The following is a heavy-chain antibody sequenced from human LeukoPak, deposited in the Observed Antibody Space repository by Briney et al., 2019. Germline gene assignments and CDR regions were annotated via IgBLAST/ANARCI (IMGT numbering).Heavy chain of an antibody. V-gene: IGHV3-30*18. CDR2: ISYDGSNK. Sequence: PGGSLRLSCAASGFTFSSYGMHWVRQAPGKGLEWVAVISYDGSNKYYADSVKGRFTISRDNSKNTLYLQMNSLRAEDTAVYYCAKDTRVLRVTTGVDYWGQGTLVTVSS. J-gene: IGHJ4*02. D-gene: IGHD4-17*01. CDR1: GFTFSSYG. CDR3: AKDTRVLRVTTGVDY.